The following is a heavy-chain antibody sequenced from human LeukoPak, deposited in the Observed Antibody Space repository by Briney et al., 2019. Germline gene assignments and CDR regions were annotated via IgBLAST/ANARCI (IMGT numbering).Heavy chain of an antibody. J-gene: IGHJ4*02. V-gene: IGHV4-39*01. D-gene: IGHD3-10*01. Sequence: SETLSLTCTVSGGSISSSSYYWGWIRQPPGKGLEWIGSIYYSGSTYYNPSLKSRVTISVDTSKNQFSLKLSSVTAADTAVYYCARGVLYYYGSGSSEGIAFYFDYWGQGTLVTVSS. CDR2: IYYSGST. CDR3: ARGVLYYYGSGSSEGIAFYFDY. CDR1: GGSISSSSYY.